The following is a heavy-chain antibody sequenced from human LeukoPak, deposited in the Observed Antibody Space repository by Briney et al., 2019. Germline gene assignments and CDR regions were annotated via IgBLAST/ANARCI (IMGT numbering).Heavy chain of an antibody. CDR3: ARGEDSGLFDY. CDR1: GGSISSYH. V-gene: IGHV4-59*12. D-gene: IGHD6-6*01. CDR2: IYYSGST. Sequence: SETLSLTCTLSGGSISSYHWSWIRQPPGKGLEWIGYIYYSGSTNYNPSLKSRVTISVDTSKNQFSLKLSSVTAADTAVYYCARGEDSGLFDYWGQGTLVTVSS. J-gene: IGHJ4*02.